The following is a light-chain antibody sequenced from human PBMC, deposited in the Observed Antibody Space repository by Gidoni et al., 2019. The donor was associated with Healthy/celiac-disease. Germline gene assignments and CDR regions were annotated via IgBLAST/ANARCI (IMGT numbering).Light chain of an antibody. Sequence: AIQLTQSPSSLSASVGDRVTITCRASQGISSALAWYQQKPGKAPKLLLYDASSLESGVPSRFSGSGSETDFTLTISSLQPEDFATYYCQQFNNYPTFXGXTKVEIK. V-gene: IGKV1D-13*01. CDR2: DAS. CDR1: QGISSA. CDR3: QQFNNYPT. J-gene: IGKJ4*01.